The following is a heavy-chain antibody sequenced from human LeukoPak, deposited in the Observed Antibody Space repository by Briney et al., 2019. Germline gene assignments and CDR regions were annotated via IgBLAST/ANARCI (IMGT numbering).Heavy chain of an antibody. V-gene: IGHV4-4*07. D-gene: IGHD3-10*01. CDR2: IYTSGST. Sequence: PSETLSLTCTVSGGSISSYYWSWIRQPAGKGLEWIGRIYTSGSTNYIPSLKSRVTMSVDTSKNQFSLKLSSVTAADTAVYYCASSLLERGSGSYLWYYYYMDVWGKGTTVTVSS. CDR3: ASSLLERGSGSYLWYYYYMDV. J-gene: IGHJ6*03. CDR1: GGSISSYY.